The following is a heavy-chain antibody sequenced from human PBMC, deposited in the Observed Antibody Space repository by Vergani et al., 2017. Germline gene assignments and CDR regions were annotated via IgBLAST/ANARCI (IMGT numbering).Heavy chain of an antibody. D-gene: IGHD2-8*01. CDR3: ARSGYCAHGVCYMTYYYYMDV. CDR2: IWYDGSKE. V-gene: IGHV3-33*01. CDR1: GFTLSSHA. Sequence: QVRLEGSGGGVVQPGRSLRLSCAGSGFTLSSHAMHWVRQAPGKGLEWVAFIWYDGSKEYYADSVKGRFTISRDNSKNTLYLQMNNLRAADTAVYYCARSGYCAHGVCYMTYYYYMDVWGKGTAVTVSS. J-gene: IGHJ6*03.